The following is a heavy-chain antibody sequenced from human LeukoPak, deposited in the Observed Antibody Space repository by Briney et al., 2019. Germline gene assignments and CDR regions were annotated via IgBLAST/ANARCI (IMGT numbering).Heavy chain of an antibody. J-gene: IGHJ4*02. V-gene: IGHV3-9*03. D-gene: IGHD6-19*01. CDR3: AKDRYSSGRSPAFDC. Sequence: QSGGSLRLSCAASGFTFDDYAMHWVRQAPGKGLEWVSGISWNSGSIGYADSVKGRFTISRDNAKNSLYLQMNSLRAEDMALYYCAKDRYSSGRSPAFDCWGQGTLVTVSS. CDR1: GFTFDDYA. CDR2: ISWNSGSI.